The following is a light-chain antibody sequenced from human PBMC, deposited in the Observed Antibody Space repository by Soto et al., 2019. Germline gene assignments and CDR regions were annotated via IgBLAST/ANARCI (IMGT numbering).Light chain of an antibody. CDR2: SND. CDR1: SSNIETNY. V-gene: IGLV1-47*02. Sequence: QSVLTQPPSASGTPGQRVTISCSGSSSNIETNYVYWYQHLPGAAPKLLIYSNDQRPSGVPDRFSASKSGTSASLAISGLRSEDEGDYYGSATDDRLSGPVFGGGTKVTVL. CDR3: SATDDRLSGPV. J-gene: IGLJ2*01.